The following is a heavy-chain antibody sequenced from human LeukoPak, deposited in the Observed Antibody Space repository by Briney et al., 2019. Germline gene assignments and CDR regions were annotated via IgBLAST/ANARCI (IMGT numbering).Heavy chain of an antibody. CDR3: ARELTSGLYYFDY. CDR2: IYFSETT. V-gene: IGHV4-59*12. CDR1: GGSISSYY. D-gene: IGHD6-19*01. Sequence: SETLSLTCTVSGGSISSYYWSWIRQPPGKGLECIGYIYFSETTNYNPSLKSRVTLSVEESKNQFSLKLSSVTAADTAVYYCARELTSGLYYFDYWGQGTLVTVSS. J-gene: IGHJ4*02.